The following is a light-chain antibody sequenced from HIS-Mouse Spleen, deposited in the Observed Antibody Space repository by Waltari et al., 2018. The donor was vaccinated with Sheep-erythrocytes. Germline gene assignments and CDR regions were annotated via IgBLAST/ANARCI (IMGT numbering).Light chain of an antibody. Sequence: QSALTQPASVSGSPGQSITISCTGTSSDVGSYNLVSWYQQHPGKAPKLMIYEGSKRPSGVSNRVSGSKSGNTASLTISGLQAEDEADYYCCSYAGSSTFHVFGTGTKVTVL. CDR2: EGS. J-gene: IGLJ1*01. CDR1: SSDVGSYNL. CDR3: CSYAGSSTFHV. V-gene: IGLV2-23*01.